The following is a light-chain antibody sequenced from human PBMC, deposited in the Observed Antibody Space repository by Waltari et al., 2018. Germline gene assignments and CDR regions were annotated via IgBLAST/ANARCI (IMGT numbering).Light chain of an antibody. V-gene: IGLV2-14*01. CDR2: DVS. CDR3: SSYTSSSTYV. J-gene: IGLJ1*01. CDR1: SSDVGGYNY. Sequence: QSALTQPASVSGSPGQSLTISCTGTSSDVGGYNYVSWYQQHPGKAPKLMIYDVSKRPSGVSNRFSGSKSGNTASLTISGLQAEDEADYYCSSYTSSSTYVFGTGTKVTVL.